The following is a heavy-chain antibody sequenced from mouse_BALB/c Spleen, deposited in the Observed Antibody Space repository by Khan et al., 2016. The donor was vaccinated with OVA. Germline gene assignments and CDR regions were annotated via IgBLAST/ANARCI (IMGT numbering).Heavy chain of an antibody. V-gene: IGHV5-6-4*01. CDR2: ISSGSTYT. Sequence: EVELVESGGGLVRPGGSLKLSCAASGFSFTSYTMSWVRQTPEKRLEWVATISSGSTYTYYPDRVKVRFTISRDNAKNTLYLQMSSLKSEDTAMYYCTRDGNYGHWYFDVWGAGTTVTVSS. D-gene: IGHD2-1*01. CDR3: TRDGNYGHWYFDV. J-gene: IGHJ1*01. CDR1: GFSFTSYT.